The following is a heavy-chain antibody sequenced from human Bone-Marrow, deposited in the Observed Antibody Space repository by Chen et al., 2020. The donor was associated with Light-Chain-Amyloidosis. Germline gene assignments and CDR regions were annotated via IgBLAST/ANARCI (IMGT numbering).Heavy chain of an antibody. J-gene: IGHJ5*01. Sequence: EVQLVESGGGSVQPGGSLRLSCAASGFTFSDYWMHWVRQAPGKGLVWVSHIHGDASGVSYADSVKGRFTISRDNARNTLYLPMNSLRAEDTAVYFCVRPLRAPFPVLYHRWFDSCGRGTQVTVSS. V-gene: IGHV3-74*01. CDR3: VRPLRAPFPVLYHRWFDS. CDR1: GFTFSDYW. CDR2: IHGDASGV. D-gene: IGHD2-2*01.